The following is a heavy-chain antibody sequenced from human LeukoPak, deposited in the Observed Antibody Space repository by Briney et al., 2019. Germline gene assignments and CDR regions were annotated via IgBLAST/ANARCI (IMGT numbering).Heavy chain of an antibody. CDR1: GYTFTAYY. CDR2: INPNSGGT. CDR3: ARIGFYGYGHI. V-gene: IGHV1-2*02. Sequence: ASVKVTSSASGYTFTAYYMRWVRQAPGQGLEWMGWINPNSGGTNYAQKFQGRVTMTRDTSISTAYMELSRLRSDDTAVYYCARIGFYGYGHIWGQGTMVTVSS. D-gene: IGHD5-18*01. J-gene: IGHJ3*02.